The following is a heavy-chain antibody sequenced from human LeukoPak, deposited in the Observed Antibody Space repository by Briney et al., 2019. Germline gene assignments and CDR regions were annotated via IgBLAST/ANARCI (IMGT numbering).Heavy chain of an antibody. V-gene: IGHV3-23*01. D-gene: IGHD2-2*01. Sequence: PGGSLRLSCAASGFTFSSYVMSWVRQAPGKGLEWLSATSGSGPNTFYSDSVKGRFTISRDNSKNTLYLQLNSLRAEDTAVYYCAADRYCSSTACVVAYWGQGTMVTVSS. J-gene: IGHJ3*01. CDR2: TSGSGPNT. CDR3: AADRYCSSTACVVAY. CDR1: GFTFSSYV.